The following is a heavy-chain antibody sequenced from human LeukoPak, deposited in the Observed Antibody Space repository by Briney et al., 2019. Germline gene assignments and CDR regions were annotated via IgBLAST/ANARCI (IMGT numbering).Heavy chain of an antibody. Sequence: ASVKVSCKAPGYTFTGYYMHWVRQAPGQGLEWMGWINPNSGGTNYAQKFQGRVTMTRDTSISTAYMELSRLRSDDTAVYYCAREGSTMVRGVSPWGQGTLVTVSS. CDR1: GYTFTGYY. CDR3: AREGSTMVRGVSP. J-gene: IGHJ5*02. D-gene: IGHD3-10*01. CDR2: INPNSGGT. V-gene: IGHV1-2*02.